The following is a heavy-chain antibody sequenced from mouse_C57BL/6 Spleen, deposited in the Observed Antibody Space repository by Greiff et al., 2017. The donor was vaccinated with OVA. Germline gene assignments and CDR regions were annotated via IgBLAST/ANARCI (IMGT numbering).Heavy chain of an antibody. Sequence: VQLQQSGAELARPGASVKMSCTASGFTFTSYTMHWVKQRPGQGLEWIGYINPSSGYTKYNQKFKDKATLTADKSSSTAYMQLSSLTSEDSAVYYCARRDDYDAAWFAYWGQGTLVTVSA. CDR1: GFTFTSYT. J-gene: IGHJ3*01. V-gene: IGHV1-4*01. CDR3: ARRDDYDAAWFAY. CDR2: INPSSGYT. D-gene: IGHD2-4*01.